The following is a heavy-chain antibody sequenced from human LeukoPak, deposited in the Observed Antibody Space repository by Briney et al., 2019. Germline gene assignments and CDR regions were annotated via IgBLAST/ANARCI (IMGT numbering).Heavy chain of an antibody. CDR1: GGSITSNSYS. CDR2: LSHAGAN. J-gene: IGHJ4*02. V-gene: IGHV4-39*01. D-gene: IGHD5-18*01. Sequence: SETLSLTCTVSGGSITSNSYSWGWIRQPPGKGLQWIVTLSHAGANFYNPSPKSRVTMPVDTSKNQFSLKLNSVTASDTAVYYCARLRGGVQLWGDWGQGTPVTVSS. CDR3: ARLRGGVQLWGD.